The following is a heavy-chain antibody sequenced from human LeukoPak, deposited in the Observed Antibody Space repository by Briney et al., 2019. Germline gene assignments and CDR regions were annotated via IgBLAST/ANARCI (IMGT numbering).Heavy chain of an antibody. J-gene: IGHJ4*02. CDR2: ISSGGSYI. CDR3: AKCSGGSCYQSDDF. CDR1: GFTFSRHS. D-gene: IGHD2-15*01. V-gene: IGHV3-21*01. Sequence: GGSLRLSCAASGFTFSRHSMDWVRQAPGKGLEWVSSISSGGSYIYYGDSVKGRFTISRDNAKNSLYLQMNSLRAEDTAVYYCAKCSGGSCYQSDDFWGQGTLVTVSS.